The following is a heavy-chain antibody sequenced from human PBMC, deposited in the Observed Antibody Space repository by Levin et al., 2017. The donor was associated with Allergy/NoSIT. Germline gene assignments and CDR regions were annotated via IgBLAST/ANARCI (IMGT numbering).Heavy chain of an antibody. J-gene: IGHJ5*02. Sequence: SETLSLTCTVSGASVTSSNYYWGWIRQPPGRGLEWIGSIFYTGGTYYNPSLKSRVTISIDTSRSQFSLKLTSVTTADTAVYYCATFNYSSLRRKVFDPWGLGTLVTVSS. CDR2: IFYTGGT. CDR1: GASVTSSNYY. D-gene: IGHD2-2*01. CDR3: ATFNYSSLRRKVFDP. V-gene: IGHV4-39*01.